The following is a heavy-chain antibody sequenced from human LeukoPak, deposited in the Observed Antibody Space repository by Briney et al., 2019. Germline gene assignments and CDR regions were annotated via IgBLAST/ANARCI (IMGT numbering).Heavy chain of an antibody. D-gene: IGHD3-3*01. CDR2: MNPNSGNT. CDR1: GYTFTSYD. CDR3: AGIPVFGVVLHQEPV. J-gene: IGHJ6*04. Sequence: ASVKVSCKASGYTFTSYDINWVRQATGQGLEWMGWMNPNSGNTGYAQKFQDRVTITADISTNTVYMELSSLRSEDTAVYFCAGIPVFGVVLHQEPVWGKGTTVTVSS. V-gene: IGHV1-8*03.